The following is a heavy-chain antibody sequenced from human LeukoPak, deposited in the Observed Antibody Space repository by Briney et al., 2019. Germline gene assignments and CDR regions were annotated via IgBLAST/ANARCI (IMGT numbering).Heavy chain of an antibody. CDR2: IWYDGSNK. V-gene: IGHV3-33*08. CDR1: GFTFSSYA. Sequence: GGSLRLSCAASGFTFSSYAMAWVRQAPGKGLEWVAVIWYDGSNKYYADSVKGRFTISRDNSKNTLYLQMNSLRAEDQAVYYCARDQRGFTMIWGRTGYYFDYWGQGTLVTVSS. CDR3: ARDQRGFTMIWGRTGYYFDY. D-gene: IGHD3-22*01. J-gene: IGHJ4*02.